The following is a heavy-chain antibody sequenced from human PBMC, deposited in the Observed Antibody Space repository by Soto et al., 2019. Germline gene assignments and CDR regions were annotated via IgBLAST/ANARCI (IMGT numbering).Heavy chain of an antibody. CDR1: GFTFSSFA. CDR3: AKRTIALDY. V-gene: IGHV3-23*01. CDR2: ISGSGGST. D-gene: IGHD6-13*01. J-gene: IGHJ4*02. Sequence: TGGALRRFLGAPGFTFSSFAMSCVRQAPGKGLEWVSAISGSGGSTYYADSVKGRFTISRDNSKNTLYLQMNSLRAEDTAVYYCAKRTIALDYWGQGTLVTVSS.